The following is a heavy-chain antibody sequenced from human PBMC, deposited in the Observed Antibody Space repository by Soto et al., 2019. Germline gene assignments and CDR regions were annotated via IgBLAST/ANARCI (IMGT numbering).Heavy chain of an antibody. CDR1: GFTFSNAW. V-gene: IGHV3-15*07. Sequence: GGSLRLSCAASGFTFSNAWMNWVRQAPGKGLEWVGRIKSKTDGGTTDYAAPVKGRFTISRDDSKNTLYLQMNSLKTEDTAVYYCTTVAPVTSLHYYDSSGYYYWDAFDIWGQGTMVTVSS. D-gene: IGHD3-22*01. CDR3: TTVAPVTSLHYYDSSGYYYWDAFDI. CDR2: IKSKTDGGTT. J-gene: IGHJ3*02.